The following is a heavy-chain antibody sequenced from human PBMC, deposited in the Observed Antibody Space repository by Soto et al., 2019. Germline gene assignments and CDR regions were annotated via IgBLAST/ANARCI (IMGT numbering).Heavy chain of an antibody. D-gene: IGHD6-6*01. V-gene: IGHV4-4*07. Sequence: SETLSLTCTVSGGSISSYYWSWIRQPAGKGLEWIGRIYTSGSTNYNPSLKSRVTMSVDTSKNQFSLKLSSVTAADTAVYYCARGLLEHSSSWGYYYYGMDVWGQGTTVTVSS. CDR2: IYTSGST. CDR1: GGSISSYY. CDR3: ARGLLEHSSSWGYYYYGMDV. J-gene: IGHJ6*02.